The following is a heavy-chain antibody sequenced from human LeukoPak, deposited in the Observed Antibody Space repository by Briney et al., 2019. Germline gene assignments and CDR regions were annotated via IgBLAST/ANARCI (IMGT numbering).Heavy chain of an antibody. J-gene: IGHJ6*04. CDR1: GYTFTNYV. CDR2: SNGGNGNT. CDR3: ARDPLFCSGCSGIPYYYGLDV. Sequence: ASVKVSCKASGYTFTNYVMHWVRQAPGQRLEWMGWSNGGNGNTKYSQKFQGRVTINRDTSASTAYMELSSLRSEDTAVYYCARDPLFCSGCSGIPYYYGLDVWGKGTTVTVSS. V-gene: IGHV1-3*01. D-gene: IGHD2-15*01.